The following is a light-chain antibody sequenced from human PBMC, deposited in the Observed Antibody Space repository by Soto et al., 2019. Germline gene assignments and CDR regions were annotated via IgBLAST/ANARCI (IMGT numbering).Light chain of an antibody. Sequence: EIVLAQSPGTLSLSPGERATLSCRASQSVTSSYLAWHQHKPGQAPRLLIYGAANRATGIPDRFSGSGSGTDFTLTISRLEPEDFAVYYCQQYGSSPSTFGQGTRLEIK. CDR3: QQYGSSPST. CDR2: GAA. CDR1: QSVTSSY. J-gene: IGKJ5*01. V-gene: IGKV3-20*01.